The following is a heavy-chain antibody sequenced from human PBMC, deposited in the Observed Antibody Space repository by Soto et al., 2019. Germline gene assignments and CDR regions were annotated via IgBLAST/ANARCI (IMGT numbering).Heavy chain of an antibody. CDR2: IGNSGGNT. CDR3: ARSPLGDY. V-gene: IGHV3-23*01. Sequence: GGSLRLSCAASGFTFSTYAMIWVRQAPGKGLEWVSRIGNSGGNTFYADSVKGRFTTSRDNSKNTLFLEMNSLKAEDTAVYYCARSPLGDYWGQGTQVTVSS. CDR1: GFTFSTYA. J-gene: IGHJ4*02.